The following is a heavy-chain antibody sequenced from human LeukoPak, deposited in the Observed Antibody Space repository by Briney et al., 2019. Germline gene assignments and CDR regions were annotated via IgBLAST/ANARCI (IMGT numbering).Heavy chain of an antibody. CDR2: ISPDGSTT. CDR1: GFPFSRDA. V-gene: IGHV3-74*01. CDR3: ADLQVFEY. Sequence: GSLRLSXAXXGFPFSRDAMHWVRQSPGKGLMWLSRISPDGSTTNYADSVKGRFTISRDNAENTLYLQMNNLRDEDTAVYYCADLQVFEYWGQGTLVTVSS. D-gene: IGHD4-11*01. J-gene: IGHJ4*02.